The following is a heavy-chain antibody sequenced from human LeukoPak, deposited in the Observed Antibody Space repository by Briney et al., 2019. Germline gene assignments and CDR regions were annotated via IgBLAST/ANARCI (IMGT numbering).Heavy chain of an antibody. V-gene: IGHV1-2*02. CDR3: ARDPWYCSGGSCYSLKNRYYFDY. CDR1: GYTFTGYY. J-gene: IGHJ4*02. Sequence: ASVKVSCKASGYTFTGYYMHWVRQAPGQGLVWMGWINPNSGGTNYAQKFQGRVTMTRDTSISTAYMELSRLRSDDTAVYYCARDPWYCSGGSCYSLKNRYYFDYWGQGTLVTVSS. D-gene: IGHD2-15*01. CDR2: INPNSGGT.